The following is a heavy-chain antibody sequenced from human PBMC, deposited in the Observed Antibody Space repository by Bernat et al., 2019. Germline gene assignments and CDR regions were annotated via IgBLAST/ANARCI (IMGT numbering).Heavy chain of an antibody. V-gene: IGHV1-18*01. Sequence: QVQLQQSGAELARPGASVKLSCKASGYTFTSYGISWVKQRTGQGLEWIGEIYPRSGNTYYNEKFKGKATLTADKSSSTAYMELRSLTSEDSAVYFCARWKAEDPYRNYYAMDYWGQGTSVTVSS. CDR2: IYPRSGNT. CDR3: ARWKAEDPYRNYYAMDY. D-gene: IGHD1-1*01. CDR1: GYTFTSYG. J-gene: IGHJ6*01.